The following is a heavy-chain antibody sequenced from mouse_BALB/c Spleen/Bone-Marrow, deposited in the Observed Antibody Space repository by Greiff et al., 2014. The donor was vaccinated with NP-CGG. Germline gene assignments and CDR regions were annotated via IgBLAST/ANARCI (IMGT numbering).Heavy chain of an antibody. V-gene: IGHV1-9*01. Sequence: QVQLQQSEAELMKPGASVKISCKATGYTFSSYWIEWVNQRPGHGLEWIGEILPGSGTTHYNEKFKDKATFTADTSSNTAYMQLSSLTSEDSAVYYCARGGYDTSIFAYWGQGTLVTVSA. J-gene: IGHJ3*01. CDR1: GYTFSSYW. CDR2: ILPGSGTT. D-gene: IGHD2-3*01. CDR3: ARGGYDTSIFAY.